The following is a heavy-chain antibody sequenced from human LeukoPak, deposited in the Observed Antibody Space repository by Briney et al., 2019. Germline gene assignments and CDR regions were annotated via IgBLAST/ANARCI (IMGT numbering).Heavy chain of an antibody. CDR2: TSGSGSST. D-gene: IGHD5-24*01. Sequence: GGSLRLSCAASGFSFSSYAMSWVRQGPGKGLEWVSATSGSGSSTYYADSVKGRFTISRDNSKNTLYLQMNSLRAEDTALYYCAKRDVYNSNPLNDCGHGTLVTVSS. CDR3: AKRDVYNSNPLND. V-gene: IGHV3-23*01. J-gene: IGHJ4*01. CDR1: GFSFSSYA.